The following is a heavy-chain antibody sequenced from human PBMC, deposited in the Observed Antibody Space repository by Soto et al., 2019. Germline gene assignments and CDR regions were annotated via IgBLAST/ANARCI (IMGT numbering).Heavy chain of an antibody. CDR1: GFTFSSYG. V-gene: IGHV3-30*18. Sequence: GGSLRLSCAASGFTFSSYGMHWVRQAPGKGLEWVAVISYDGSNKYYADSVKGRFTISRDNSKNTLYLQMNSLRAEDTAVYYCAKDGNYDILTGYYMENAFDIWGQGTMVTV. D-gene: IGHD3-9*01. CDR2: ISYDGSNK. CDR3: AKDGNYDILTGYYMENAFDI. J-gene: IGHJ3*02.